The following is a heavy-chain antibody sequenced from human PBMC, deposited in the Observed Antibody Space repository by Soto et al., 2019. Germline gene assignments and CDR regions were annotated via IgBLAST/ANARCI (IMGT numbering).Heavy chain of an antibody. J-gene: IGHJ6*02. Sequence: GGSLRLSCAASGFTFSNAWINWVRQAPGKGLEWVANIKQDGSEKYYVDSVKGRFTISRDNAKNSLYLQMNSLRAEDTAVYYCARDLTGDGYYYYYYGMDVWGQGTTVTVSS. CDR3: ARDLTGDGYYYYYYGMDV. V-gene: IGHV3-7*05. CDR1: GFTFSNAW. CDR2: IKQDGSEK. D-gene: IGHD4-17*01.